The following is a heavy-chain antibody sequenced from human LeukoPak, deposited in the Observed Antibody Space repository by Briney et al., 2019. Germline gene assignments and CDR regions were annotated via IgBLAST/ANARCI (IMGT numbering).Heavy chain of an antibody. J-gene: IGHJ6*03. D-gene: IGHD6-13*01. V-gene: IGHV3-9*01. Sequence: GGSLRLSCAASGFTFDDYAMHWVRQAPGKGLEWVSGISWNSGSIGYADSVKGRFTISRDNAKNSLYLQMNSLRAEDTALYYCAKAAAGGYYYMDVWGKGTTVTISS. CDR3: AKAAAGGYYYMDV. CDR2: ISWNSGSI. CDR1: GFTFDDYA.